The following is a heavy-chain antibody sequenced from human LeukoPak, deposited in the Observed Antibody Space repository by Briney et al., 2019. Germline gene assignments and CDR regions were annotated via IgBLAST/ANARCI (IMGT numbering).Heavy chain of an antibody. Sequence: SSETLSLTCTVSGGSISSYYGSWIRQPPGKGLEWIGYIYYSGSTNYNPSLKSRVTISVDTSKNQFSLKLSSVTAADTAVYYCARAYGYCSSTSCLCYYYGMDVWGQGTTVTVSS. J-gene: IGHJ6*02. V-gene: IGHV4-59*01. CDR2: IYYSGST. D-gene: IGHD2-2*03. CDR3: ARAYGYCSSTSCLCYYYGMDV. CDR1: GGSISSYY.